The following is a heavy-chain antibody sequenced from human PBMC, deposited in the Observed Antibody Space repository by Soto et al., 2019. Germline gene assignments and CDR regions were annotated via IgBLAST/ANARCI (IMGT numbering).Heavy chain of an antibody. Sequence: EVQLVESGGGLVQPGGSLRLSCAASGFTFSSYSMNWVRQAPGKGLEWVSYISSTSNTIYYADSVKGRFTISTDNAKNSLYLQVNSLRDEDTAVYYCARAKYSENYRYYYYGMDVWGQGTTVTVSS. V-gene: IGHV3-48*02. CDR3: ARAKYSENYRYYYYGMDV. D-gene: IGHD1-26*01. CDR1: GFTFSSYS. J-gene: IGHJ6*02. CDR2: ISSTSNTI.